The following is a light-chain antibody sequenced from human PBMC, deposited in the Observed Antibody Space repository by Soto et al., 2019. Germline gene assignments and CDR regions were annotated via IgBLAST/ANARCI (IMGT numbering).Light chain of an antibody. CDR1: QGIRSA. CDR2: AAS. V-gene: IGKV1-6*01. CDR3: LRDYAYFWA. Sequence: AIQLTQSPSSLSASVGDRVTITCRASQGIRSALGWYQQKPGKVPKLLIYAASTLQSGVPSRFSGSGFGTDFTLTINRLQPEDFATYYCLRDYAYFWAFGQGTKVEVK. J-gene: IGKJ1*01.